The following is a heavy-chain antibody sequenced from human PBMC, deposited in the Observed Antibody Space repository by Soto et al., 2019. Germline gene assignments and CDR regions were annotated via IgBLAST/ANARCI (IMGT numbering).Heavy chain of an antibody. V-gene: IGHV3-11*01. CDR2: ISSSDSI. J-gene: IGHJ4*02. CDR1: GFTFSDYY. CDR3: ARDLGYYDSSGYFDY. D-gene: IGHD3-22*01. Sequence: GGSLRLSCAVSGFTFSDYYMSWIRQAPGKGLEWVSYISSSDSIYCADSVKGRFTISRDNAKNSVYLQMNSLRAEDTAVYYCARDLGYYDSSGYFDYWGQGTLVTVSS.